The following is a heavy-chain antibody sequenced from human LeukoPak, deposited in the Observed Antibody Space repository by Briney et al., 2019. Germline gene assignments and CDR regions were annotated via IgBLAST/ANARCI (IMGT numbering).Heavy chain of an antibody. J-gene: IGHJ4*02. V-gene: IGHV4-4*07. D-gene: IGHD7-27*01. CDR3: ARGLGTGISRYFDY. Sequence: SETLSLTCTVSGGSISSYYWSWIRQPAGKGLEWIGRIYTSGSTNYNPSLKSRVTMSVDTSKNQFSLKLSSVTAADTAVYYCARGLGTGISRYFDYWGQGTLVTVSS. CDR1: GGSISSYY. CDR2: IYTSGST.